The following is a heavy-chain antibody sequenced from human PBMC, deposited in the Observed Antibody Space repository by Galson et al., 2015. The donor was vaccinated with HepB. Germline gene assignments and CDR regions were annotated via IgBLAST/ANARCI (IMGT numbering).Heavy chain of an antibody. V-gene: IGHV1-18*01. CDR2: ISAYNGNT. J-gene: IGHJ4*02. CDR1: GYTFTSYG. D-gene: IGHD2-2*01. CDR3: ARDRPKGGVVVPAALPADY. Sequence: SVKVSCKASGYTFTSYGISWVRQAPGQGLEWMGWISAYNGNTNYAQKLQGRVTMTTDTSTSTAYMELRSLRSDDTAVYYCARDRPKGGVVVPAALPADYWGQGTLVTVSS.